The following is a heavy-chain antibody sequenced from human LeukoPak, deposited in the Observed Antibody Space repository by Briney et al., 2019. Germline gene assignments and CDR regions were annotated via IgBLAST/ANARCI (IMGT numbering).Heavy chain of an antibody. CDR2: INPSGGST. CDR1: GYTFTSYY. Sequence: AAVKVSCKASGYTFTSYYMHWVRQAPGQGLEWMGIINPSGGSTSYAQKFQGRVTMTRDTSTSTVYMELSSLRSEDTAGYYCARDLGYNHPLFYFDYWGQGTLVTVSS. D-gene: IGHD5-24*01. V-gene: IGHV1-46*01. J-gene: IGHJ4*02. CDR3: ARDLGYNHPLFYFDY.